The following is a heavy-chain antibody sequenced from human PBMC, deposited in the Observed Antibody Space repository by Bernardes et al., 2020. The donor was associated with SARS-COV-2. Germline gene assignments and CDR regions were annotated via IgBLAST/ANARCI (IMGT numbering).Heavy chain of an antibody. CDR3: ARLVGCLDIGGASDI. Sequence: GGSLRLSCAASGFKFEDHGMSWVRQVPGKGLEWVSGINWNGGNIGYAESVKCRFSVSRDNAKNSLFLQMNSLRVEDTAWYFCARLVGCLDIGGASDIGCQGTMVSVAP. D-gene: IGHD1-26*01. J-gene: IGHJ3*02. CDR2: INWNGGNI. CDR1: GFKFEDHG. V-gene: IGHV3-20*04.